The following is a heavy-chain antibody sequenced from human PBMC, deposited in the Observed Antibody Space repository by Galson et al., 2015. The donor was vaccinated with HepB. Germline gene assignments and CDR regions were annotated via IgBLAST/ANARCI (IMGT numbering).Heavy chain of an antibody. Sequence: SLRLSCAASEFAFGSYAMSWVRQAPGKGLEWVSAISNSGESTFYADSVKGRFTISSDNSEDTLYLLMNSLRVEDTAVYYCSKGRFYDTNYSPPPAYYYYGMNVWGQGTTVTVSS. CDR3: SKGRFYDTNYSPPPAYYYYGMNV. J-gene: IGHJ6*02. CDR1: EFAFGSYA. CDR2: ISNSGEST. V-gene: IGHV3-23*01. D-gene: IGHD2/OR15-2a*01.